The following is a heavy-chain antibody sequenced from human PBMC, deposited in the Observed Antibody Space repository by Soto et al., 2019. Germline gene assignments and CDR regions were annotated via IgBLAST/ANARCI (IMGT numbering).Heavy chain of an antibody. CDR3: VTDLNWQGH. Sequence: PGVSLRLSCVVSGFSFSSVWMTWVRQAPGKRLECVANIKYDGSEEYYVDSVKGRFTISRDNAKNSLYLQMNSLRDEDSAVYYCVTDLNWQGHWGQGT. J-gene: IGHJ4*02. CDR1: GFSFSSVW. V-gene: IGHV3-7*01. CDR2: IKYDGSEE.